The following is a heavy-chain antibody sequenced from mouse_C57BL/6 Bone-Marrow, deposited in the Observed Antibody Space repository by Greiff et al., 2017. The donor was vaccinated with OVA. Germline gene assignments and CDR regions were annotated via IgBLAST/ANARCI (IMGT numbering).Heavy chain of an antibody. D-gene: IGHD2-10*01. CDR2: ISYSGST. J-gene: IGHJ2*01. Sequence: EVQLQESGPGMVKPSQSLSLTCTVSGYSITSGYVWHWIRHLPGNQLEWMGYISYSGSTNYNPSLKSRIPITHDTSKNHFFLKLNSVTTDDSATASCAREGAYSTWDYWGQGTTLTVSS. CDR3: AREGAYSTWDY. V-gene: IGHV3-1*01. CDR1: GYSITSGYV.